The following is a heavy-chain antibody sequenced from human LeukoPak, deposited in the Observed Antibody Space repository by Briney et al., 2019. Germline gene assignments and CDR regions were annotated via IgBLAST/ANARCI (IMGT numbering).Heavy chain of an antibody. D-gene: IGHD3-16*01. CDR3: ARITLGISYLT. J-gene: IGHJ5*02. CDR1: GFTFSSYA. CDR2: ISGSGGST. V-gene: IGHV3-23*01. Sequence: GGSLRLSCAASGFTFSSYAMSWVRQAPGKGLEWVSAISGSGGSTYYADSVKGRFTISRDNSKNTLYLQMNSLRAEDTAVYFCARITLGISYLTWGRGTLVTVSS.